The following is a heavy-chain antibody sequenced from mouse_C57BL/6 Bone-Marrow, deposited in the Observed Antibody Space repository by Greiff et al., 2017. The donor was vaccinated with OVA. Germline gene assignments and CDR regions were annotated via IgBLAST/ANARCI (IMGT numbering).Heavy chain of an antibody. J-gene: IGHJ1*03. CDR2: ISSGSSTI. Sequence: EVKLMESGGGLVKPGGSLKLSCAASGFTFSDYGMHWVRQAPEKGLEWVAYISSGSSTIYYADTVKGRFTLSRDNAKNTLFLQMTSLRSEDTAMYYCARGGRYFDVWGTGTTVTVSS. CDR3: ARGGRYFDV. V-gene: IGHV5-17*01. CDR1: GFTFSDYG.